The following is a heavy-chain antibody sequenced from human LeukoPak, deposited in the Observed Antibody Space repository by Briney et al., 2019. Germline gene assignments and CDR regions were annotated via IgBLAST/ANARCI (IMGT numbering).Heavy chain of an antibody. Sequence: GTSVKVSCKASGYSFTGHYIHGGRQAPGQGPEWVGWINPNSGDTTYAQNFQGWVTMTRDTSVTTAYMELSRLRSDDTAVYYCARELGSSGYYGVDYWGQGTLVTVSS. CDR1: GYSFTGHY. CDR3: ARELGSSGYYGVDY. D-gene: IGHD3-22*01. J-gene: IGHJ4*02. V-gene: IGHV1-2*04. CDR2: INPNSGDT.